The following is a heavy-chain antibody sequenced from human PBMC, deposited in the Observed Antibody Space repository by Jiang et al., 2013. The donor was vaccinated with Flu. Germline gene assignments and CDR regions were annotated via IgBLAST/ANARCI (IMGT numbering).Heavy chain of an antibody. CDR2: IYYTGST. D-gene: IGHD1-26*01. J-gene: IGHJ4*02. CDR1: GGSISSYY. V-gene: IGHV4-59*01. Sequence: PGLVKPSETLSLTCTVSGGSISSYYWSWIRQPAGKGLEWIGCIYYTGSTNYNPSLKSRVTISVDTSKNQFSLKLSSVAAADTAVYFCARDGRSGNFLDLWGQGTLVTVSS. CDR3: ARDGRSGNFLDL.